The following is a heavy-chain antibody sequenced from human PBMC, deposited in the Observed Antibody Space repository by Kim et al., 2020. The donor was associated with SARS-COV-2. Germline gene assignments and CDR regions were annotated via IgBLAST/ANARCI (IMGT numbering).Heavy chain of an antibody. Sequence: ASVKVSCKASGYTFTSYGISWVRQAPGQGLEWMGWISAYNGNTNYAQKLQGRVTMTTDTSTSTAYMELRSLRSDETAVYYCARDLWVHAMVRGVITTGASAMDVWGQGTTVTVSS. V-gene: IGHV1-18*04. J-gene: IGHJ6*02. D-gene: IGHD3-10*01. CDR2: ISAYNGNT. CDR3: ARDLWVHAMVRGVITTGASAMDV. CDR1: GYTFTSYG.